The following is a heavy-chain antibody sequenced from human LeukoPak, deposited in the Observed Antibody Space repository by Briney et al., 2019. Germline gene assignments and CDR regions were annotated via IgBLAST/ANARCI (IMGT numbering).Heavy chain of an antibody. J-gene: IGHJ4*02. D-gene: IGHD3-22*01. CDR3: AKAYDSSPAEY. V-gene: IGHV3-23*01. Sequence: GGSLRLSCAGSGFTFSSSGMSWVRQATGRGVEGVPGITSDGNTYYADSVKGRITVSRDNSKNTLFLQMNSLRAEDTALYYRAKAYDSSPAEYWGQGTLVTVSS. CDR2: ITSDGNT. CDR1: GFTFSSSG.